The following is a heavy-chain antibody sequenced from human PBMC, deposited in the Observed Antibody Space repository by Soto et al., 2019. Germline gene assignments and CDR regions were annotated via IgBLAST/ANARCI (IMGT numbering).Heavy chain of an antibody. J-gene: IGHJ6*02. Sequence: GGSLRLSCVASGFTFSSYAMTWVRQAPGKGLEWVSTISGGGLSTYYADSVKGRFTISRDNSKNTLYLQMNSLRAEDTAVYYCAKPRLPSGVLYYGMDVWGQGTTVTVSS. CDR1: GFTFSSYA. V-gene: IGHV3-23*01. CDR3: AKPRLPSGVLYYGMDV. D-gene: IGHD6-25*01. CDR2: ISGGGLST.